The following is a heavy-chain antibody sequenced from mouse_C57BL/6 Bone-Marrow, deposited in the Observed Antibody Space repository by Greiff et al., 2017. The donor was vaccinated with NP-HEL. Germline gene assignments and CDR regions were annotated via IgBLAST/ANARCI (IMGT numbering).Heavy chain of an antibody. CDR3: ANSNSLAY. J-gene: IGHJ3*01. CDR2: IDPSDSYT. CDR1: GYTFTSYW. V-gene: IGHV1-69*01. D-gene: IGHD2-5*01. Sequence: VQLQQPGAELVMPGSSVKLSCKASGYTFTSYWMHWVKQRPGQGLEWIGEIDPSDSYTNYNQKFKGKSTVTVDKSSSTAYMQLSSLTSEDSAVYYCANSNSLAYWGQGTLVTVSA.